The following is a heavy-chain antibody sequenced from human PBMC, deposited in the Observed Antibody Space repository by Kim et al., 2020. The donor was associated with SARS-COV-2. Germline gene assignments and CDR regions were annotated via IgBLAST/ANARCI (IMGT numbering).Heavy chain of an antibody. Sequence: GGSLRLSCAASGFTFDDYAMHWVRQAPGKGLEWVSGISWNSGSIGYADSVKGRFTISRDNAKNSLYLQMNSLRAEDTALYYCAKDKGRYFYYFDYWGQGTLVTVSS. CDR1: GFTFDDYA. CDR2: ISWNSGSI. J-gene: IGHJ4*02. D-gene: IGHD1-26*01. CDR3: AKDKGRYFYYFDY. V-gene: IGHV3-9*01.